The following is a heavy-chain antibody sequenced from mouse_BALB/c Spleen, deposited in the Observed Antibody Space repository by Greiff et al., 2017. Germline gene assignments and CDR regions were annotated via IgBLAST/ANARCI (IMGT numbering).Heavy chain of an antibody. D-gene: IGHD4-1*01. J-gene: IGHJ3*01. Sequence: VQRVESGPGLVAPSQSLSITCTVSGFSLTSYGVHWVRQPPGKGLEWLGVIWAGGSTNYNSALMSRLSISKDNSKSQVFLKMNSLQTDDTAMYYCARDRGLLTGSSWFAYWGQGTLVTVSA. CDR1: GFSLTSYG. CDR2: IWAGGST. V-gene: IGHV2-9*02. CDR3: ARDRGLLTGSSWFAY.